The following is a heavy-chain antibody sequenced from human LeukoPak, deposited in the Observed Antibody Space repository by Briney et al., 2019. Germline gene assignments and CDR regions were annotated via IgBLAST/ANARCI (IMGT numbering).Heavy chain of an antibody. CDR1: GFTFSSHR. D-gene: IGHD3-22*01. CDR3: VRLTFYEGRGHYPDH. Sequence: GGSLRLSCGASGFTFSSHRMHWVRQAPWEAPAWVARISSDGTSAVYADSVRGRFTVSRDNAKSTMFLQMDSLRAEDTAVYYCVRLTFYEGRGHYPDHWGQGTLVTVSS. CDR2: ISSDGTSA. J-gene: IGHJ4*02. V-gene: IGHV3-74*01.